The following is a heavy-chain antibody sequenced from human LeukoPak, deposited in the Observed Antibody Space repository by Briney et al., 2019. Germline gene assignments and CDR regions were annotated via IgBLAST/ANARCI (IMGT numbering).Heavy chain of an antibody. J-gene: IGHJ3*02. D-gene: IGHD3-3*01. CDR3: ARVYDFWSGYYRVDAFDI. CDR1: GFTFSSYS. CDR2: ISSSSSYI. V-gene: IGHV3-21*01. Sequence: GGSLRLSCAASGFTFSSYSMNWVRQAPGKGLEWVSSISSSSSYIYYADSVKGRFTISRDNAKNSLYLQMNSLRAEDTAVYYCARVYDFWSGYYRVDAFDIWGQGTMVTVSS.